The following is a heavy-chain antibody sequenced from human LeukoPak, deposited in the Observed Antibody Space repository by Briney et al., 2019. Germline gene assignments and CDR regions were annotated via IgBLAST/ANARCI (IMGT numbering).Heavy chain of an antibody. Sequence: GGSLRLSCAASGFTFSSYAMSWVRQAPGKGLEWVSDISGNAGSTYYADSVKGRFTISRDNSNNTLYLQMSSLRAEDTAVYYCARAPVGATTLGYFQHWGQGTLVTVSS. J-gene: IGHJ1*01. CDR3: ARAPVGATTLGYFQH. D-gene: IGHD1-26*01. CDR2: ISGNAGST. V-gene: IGHV3-23*01. CDR1: GFTFSSYA.